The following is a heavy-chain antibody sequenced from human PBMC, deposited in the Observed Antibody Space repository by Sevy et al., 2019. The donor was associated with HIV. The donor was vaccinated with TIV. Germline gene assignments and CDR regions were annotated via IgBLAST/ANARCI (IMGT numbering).Heavy chain of an antibody. CDR2: VSSDGSEI. CDR1: GFTFSTYA. Sequence: GGSLRLSCAVSGFTFSTYAMHWVRQAPGKGLECVAIVSSDGSEINYADSVKSQFTISRDNSRNTLYLQMNSLRTEDTALYYCARDQLGSIDYWGQGTLVTVSS. V-gene: IGHV3-30-3*01. D-gene: IGHD7-27*01. J-gene: IGHJ4*02. CDR3: ARDQLGSIDY.